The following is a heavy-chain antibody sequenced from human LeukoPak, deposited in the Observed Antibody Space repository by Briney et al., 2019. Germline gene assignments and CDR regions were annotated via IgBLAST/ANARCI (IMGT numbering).Heavy chain of an antibody. CDR1: GFTFSSYA. J-gene: IGHJ4*02. CDR3: AKDGERQPITYYFDY. D-gene: IGHD3-10*01. CDR2: ISGSGGSA. Sequence: GGSLRLSCAASGFTFSSYAMSWVRQAPGKGLEWVSAISGSGGSAYYADSVKGRFTISRDNSKNTLYLQMNSLRAEDTAVYYCAKDGERQPITYYFDYWGQGTLVTVSS. V-gene: IGHV3-23*01.